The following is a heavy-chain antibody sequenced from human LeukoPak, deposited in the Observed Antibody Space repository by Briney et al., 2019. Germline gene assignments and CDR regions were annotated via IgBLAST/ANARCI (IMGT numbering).Heavy chain of an antibody. CDR1: GYTFSSYG. V-gene: IGHV1-18*01. J-gene: IGHJ4*02. D-gene: IGHD3-3*01. CDR3: ARVGGPSIFGVIDY. Sequence: GASVKVSCKASGYTFSSYGISWVRQAPGQGLEWMGWISIYNTNTNYAQNLQGRVTMTTDTSTSTTYMELRSLRSDDTAVYYCARVGGPSIFGVIDYWGQGTLVTVSS. CDR2: ISIYNTNT.